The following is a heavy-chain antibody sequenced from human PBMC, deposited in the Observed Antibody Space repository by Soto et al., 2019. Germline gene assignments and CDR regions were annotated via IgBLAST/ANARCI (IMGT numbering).Heavy chain of an antibody. Sequence: QLQLQESGSGLVKPSQTLSLTCAVSGGSISSGGYSWSWIRQPPGKALEWIGYIYHSGSTYYNPALKRRVTISVDTAKTQFSLKLSSVTAADTAVYYCAAGGGLPRYYWGQGTLVTVSS. D-gene: IGHD5-12*01. J-gene: IGHJ4*02. V-gene: IGHV4-30-2*01. CDR3: AAGGGLPRYY. CDR1: GGSISSGGYS. CDR2: IYHSGST.